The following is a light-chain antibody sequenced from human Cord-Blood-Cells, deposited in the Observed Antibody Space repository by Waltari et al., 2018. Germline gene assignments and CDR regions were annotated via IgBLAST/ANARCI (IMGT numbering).Light chain of an antibody. Sequence: QSALTQPPPVSGSPGQSITISCTETSSDDRGYNLVSWYQQHPGKAPKLSIYEVSKRPAGVSNRFSGSKSGNTASLTISGLQSEDEADYYCSSYTSSSTLVFGGGTKLTVL. V-gene: IGLV2-14*01. J-gene: IGLJ2*01. CDR2: EVS. CDR3: SSYTSSSTLV. CDR1: SSDDRGYNL.